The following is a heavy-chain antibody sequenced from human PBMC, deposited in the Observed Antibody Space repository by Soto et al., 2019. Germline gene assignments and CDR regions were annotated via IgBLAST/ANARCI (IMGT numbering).Heavy chain of an antibody. CDR1: VFTFISYS. Sequence: GWSLRLSCASSVFTFISYSMNWVRQAPGKGLEWVSSISSSSSYIYYADSVKGRFTISRDNAKNSLYLQMNSLRAEDTAVYYCARFSPHVWGSYRYIPEDYYYYGMDVWGQGTTVTVSS. D-gene: IGHD3-16*02. V-gene: IGHV3-21*01. CDR3: ARFSPHVWGSYRYIPEDYYYYGMDV. CDR2: ISSSSSYI. J-gene: IGHJ6*02.